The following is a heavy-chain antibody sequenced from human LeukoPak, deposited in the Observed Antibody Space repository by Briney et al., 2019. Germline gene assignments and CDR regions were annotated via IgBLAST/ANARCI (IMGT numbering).Heavy chain of an antibody. D-gene: IGHD2-2*01. CDR1: GGSISSGGYS. CDR2: IYHSGST. V-gene: IGHV4-30-2*01. CDR3: ARAQPKGGWFDP. J-gene: IGHJ5*02. Sequence: SETLFLTCAVSGGSISSGGYSWSWIRQPPGKGLEWIGYIYHSGSTYYNPSLKSRVTISVDRSKNQFSLKLSSVTAADTAVYYCARAQPKGGWFDPWGQGTLVTVSS.